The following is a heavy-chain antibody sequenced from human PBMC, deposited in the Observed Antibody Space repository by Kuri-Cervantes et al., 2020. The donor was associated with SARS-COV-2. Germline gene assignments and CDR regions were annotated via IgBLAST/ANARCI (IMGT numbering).Heavy chain of an antibody. D-gene: IGHD3-16*01. J-gene: IGHJ4*02. CDR3: ARVPNYRYDYGHY. Sequence: GESLKISCAASGFIFSKFGMHWVRQAPGKGLEWVAVMWYDGTNKNYADSVKGRFSISRDNSKDTLYLQMNSLKAEDTAVYFCARVPNYRYDYGHYWGQGALVTVSS. CDR2: MWYDGTNK. CDR1: GFIFSKFG. V-gene: IGHV3-33*01.